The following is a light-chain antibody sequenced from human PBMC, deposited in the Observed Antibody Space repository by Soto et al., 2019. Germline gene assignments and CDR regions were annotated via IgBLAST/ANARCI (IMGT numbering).Light chain of an antibody. Sequence: QLVLTQPPSLSGAPGQNIIISCTGGGSNIGAGFDVHWYQQLPGTAPKLLIYGNTNRPSGVPDRFSGSKSGTSASLVITGLQAEDEADYYCQSYDTGLSGPVVFGGGTKL. V-gene: IGLV1-40*01. CDR3: QSYDTGLSGPVV. J-gene: IGLJ2*01. CDR1: GSNIGAGFD. CDR2: GNT.